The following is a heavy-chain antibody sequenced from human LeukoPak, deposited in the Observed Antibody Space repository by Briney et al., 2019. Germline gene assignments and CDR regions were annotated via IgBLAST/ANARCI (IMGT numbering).Heavy chain of an antibody. Sequence: GGSLRLSCAASGFTFSSYWMTWVRQAPGKGLEWVAHIKQDGSEKHYVDSVKGRFTISRDNAKNSLFLQMNGLRAEDTAVYYCAPTPPVTSFNYPYYCDCWGQGTLVTVSS. CDR2: IKQDGSEK. J-gene: IGHJ4*02. V-gene: IGHV3-7*01. CDR3: APTPPVTSFNYPYYCDC. CDR1: GFTFSSYW. D-gene: IGHD1-14*01.